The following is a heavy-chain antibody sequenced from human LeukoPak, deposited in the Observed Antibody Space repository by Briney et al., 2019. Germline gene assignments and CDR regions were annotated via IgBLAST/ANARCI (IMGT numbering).Heavy chain of an antibody. J-gene: IGHJ6*03. V-gene: IGHV3-23*01. Sequence: PGGSLRLSCAASGFTFSSYAMSWVRQAPGKGLEWVSAIGGSGGSTYYADSVKGRFTISRDNSKNTLYLQMNSLRAEDTAVYYCASCGITMVRGVKYYYYYMDVWGKGTTVTVSS. CDR3: ASCGITMVRGVKYYYYYMDV. CDR1: GFTFSSYA. D-gene: IGHD3-10*01. CDR2: IGGSGGST.